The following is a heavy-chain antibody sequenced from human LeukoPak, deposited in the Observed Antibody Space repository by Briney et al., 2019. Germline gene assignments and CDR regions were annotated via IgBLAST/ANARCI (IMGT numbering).Heavy chain of an antibody. D-gene: IGHD3-10*01. V-gene: IGHV3-30*02. CDR3: AKDYYGSGSYYNGDTDY. CDR1: GFTFSSYG. CDR2: IRYDGSNK. Sequence: PGGSLRLSCAASGFTFSSYGTHWVRQAPGKGLEWVAFIRYDGSNKYYADSVKGRFTISRDNSKNTLYLQMNSLRAEDTAVYYCAKDYYGSGSYYNGDTDYWGQGTLVTVSS. J-gene: IGHJ4*02.